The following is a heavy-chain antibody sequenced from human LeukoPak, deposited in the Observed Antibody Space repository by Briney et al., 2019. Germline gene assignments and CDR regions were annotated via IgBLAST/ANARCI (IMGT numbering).Heavy chain of an antibody. CDR2: TYYRSKWYN. V-gene: IGHV6-1*01. J-gene: IGHJ4*02. CDR1: GDSFSSNSAA. D-gene: IGHD5-24*01. Sequence: SQTLSLTCAISGDSFSSNSAAWNWIRQSPSIGLEWLGRTYYRSKWYNTYAESLKSRIIINPDTSKNHFSLQLNSVTPEDTAVYYCAREVEMATTEFDYWGQGTLVTVSS. CDR3: AREVEMATTEFDY.